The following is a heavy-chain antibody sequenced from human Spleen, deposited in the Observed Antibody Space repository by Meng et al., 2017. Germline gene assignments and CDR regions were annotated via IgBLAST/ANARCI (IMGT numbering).Heavy chain of an antibody. J-gene: IGHJ4*02. CDR2: IYHTGST. D-gene: IGHD1-7*01. V-gene: IGHV4-30-4*01. CDR3: TRGYGSTWPTSDY. CDR1: GGSISSGDYY. Sequence: QVQLQESGPGLVKPSQTLSLTCTVSGGSISSGDYYWSWVRQPPGKGLEWIGEIYHTGSTNYNPSLKSRVAISVDTSKNQFSLNLSSVTAADTAVYYCTRGYGSTWPTSDYWGQGTLVTVSS.